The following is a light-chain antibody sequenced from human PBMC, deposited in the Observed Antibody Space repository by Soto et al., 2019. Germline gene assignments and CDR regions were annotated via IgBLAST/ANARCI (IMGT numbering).Light chain of an antibody. V-gene: IGLV2-8*01. J-gene: IGLJ2*01. CDR1: SSDVGNYNY. CDR2: EVT. CDR3: SSYAGRNTVL. Sequence: QSALTQPPSASGSPGQSVTISCTGTSSDVGNYNYVSWYQQHPGKAPKLMIYEVTKRPSGVPDRSSGSKSGNTASLTVSGLQAEDEADYYCSSYAGRNTVLFGGGTQLTVL.